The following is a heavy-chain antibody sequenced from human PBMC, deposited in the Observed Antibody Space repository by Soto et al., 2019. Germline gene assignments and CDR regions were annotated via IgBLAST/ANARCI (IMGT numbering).Heavy chain of an antibody. CDR2: INHSGST. J-gene: IGHJ6*03. Sequence: SETLSLTCAVYGGSFSGYYWSWIRQPPGKGLEWIGEINHSGSTNYNPSLKSRVTISVDTSKNQFSLKLSSVTAADTAVYYCARIAGAIFGVALPNYYYYMDVWGKGTTVTVSS. CDR3: ARIAGAIFGVALPNYYYYMDV. D-gene: IGHD3-3*01. V-gene: IGHV4-34*01. CDR1: GGSFSGYY.